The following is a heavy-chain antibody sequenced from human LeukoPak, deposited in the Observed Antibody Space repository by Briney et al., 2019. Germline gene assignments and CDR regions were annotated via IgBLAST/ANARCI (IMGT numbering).Heavy chain of an antibody. J-gene: IGHJ4*02. D-gene: IGHD3/OR15-3a*01. CDR3: ARGPLLRFGLEY. Sequence: SVKASCKPSGATLSSYTISGVRQVPGQGLKWIGEIILIFGAANYGQKLRGRVTITADESTRTDYMVLSSLRAEDTAPYFCARGPLLRFGLEYWGQGTLGTVSS. CDR1: GATLSSYT. V-gene: IGHV1-69*01. CDR2: IILIFGAA.